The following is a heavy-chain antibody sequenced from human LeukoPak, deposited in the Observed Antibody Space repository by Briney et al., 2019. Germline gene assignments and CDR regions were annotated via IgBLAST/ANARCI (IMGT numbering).Heavy chain of an antibody. D-gene: IGHD1-26*01. V-gene: IGHV1-2*06. Sequence: ASVKVSCKASGYTFTGYYMHWVRQAPGQGHEWMGRINPNSGGTNYAQKFQGRFTRTRDTSISTAYMELSRLRSDDTAVYYCARFAGKWELPDPFDYWGQGTLVTVSS. CDR2: INPNSGGT. CDR1: GYTFTGYY. J-gene: IGHJ4*02. CDR3: ARFAGKWELPDPFDY.